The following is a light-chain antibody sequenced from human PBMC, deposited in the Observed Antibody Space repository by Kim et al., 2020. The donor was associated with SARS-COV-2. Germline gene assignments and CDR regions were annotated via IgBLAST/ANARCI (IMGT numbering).Light chain of an antibody. V-gene: IGLV2-14*03. CDR1: SSDVGGYNY. J-gene: IGLJ2*01. CDR3: TSYTSSNTLV. CDR2: DVN. Sequence: QSALTQPASVSGSPGQSITISCTGTSSDVGGYNYVSWYQQHPGKAPKLMIYDVNNRPSGVSNRFSGSKSGNMASLTISGLQAEDEADYYCTSYTSSNTLVFGGGTQLTVL.